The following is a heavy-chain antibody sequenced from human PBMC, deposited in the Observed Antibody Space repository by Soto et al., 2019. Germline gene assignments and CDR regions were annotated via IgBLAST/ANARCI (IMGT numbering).Heavy chain of an antibody. CDR1: GFTFSTHG. CDR2: IWYDGSRK. D-gene: IGHD6-19*01. CDR3: VREDSAWDSRGSFDF. Sequence: GGSLRLSCVASGFTFSTHGMHWVRQAPGKGLEWVAVIWYDGSRKDYADSVKGRFTISRDNSKNTLHLQMNSLRAEDTAIYYCVREDSAWDSRGSFDFWGRGTMVTVSS. V-gene: IGHV3-33*01. J-gene: IGHJ3*01.